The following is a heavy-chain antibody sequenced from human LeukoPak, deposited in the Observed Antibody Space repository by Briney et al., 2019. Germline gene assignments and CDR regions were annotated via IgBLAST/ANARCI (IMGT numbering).Heavy chain of an antibody. CDR2: IYTSGST. V-gene: IGHV4-4*07. J-gene: IGHJ4*02. CDR3: ARDRGYCSSIRCYYYFDY. D-gene: IGHD2-2*01. Sequence: SETLSLTCTVSGGSISSYYWSWIRQPAGKGLEWIGRIYTSGSTNYNPSLKSRVTMSVDTSKNQFSLKLSSVTDADTAVYYCARDRGYCSSIRCYYYFDYWGQGTLLTVSS. CDR1: GGSISSYY.